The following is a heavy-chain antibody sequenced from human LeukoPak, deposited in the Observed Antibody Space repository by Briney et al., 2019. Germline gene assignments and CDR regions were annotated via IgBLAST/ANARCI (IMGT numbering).Heavy chain of an antibody. V-gene: IGHV1-69*04. D-gene: IGHD6-19*01. CDR1: GGTFSSYA. CDR3: ARASGWYGERDYFDY. CDR2: IIPILGIA. J-gene: IGHJ4*02. Sequence: SVKVSCKASGGTFSSYAISWVRQAPGQGLEWMGRIIPILGIANYAQKFQGRVTITADKSTSTAYMELSSLRSEDTAVYYCARASGWYGERDYFDYWGQGTLVTVSS.